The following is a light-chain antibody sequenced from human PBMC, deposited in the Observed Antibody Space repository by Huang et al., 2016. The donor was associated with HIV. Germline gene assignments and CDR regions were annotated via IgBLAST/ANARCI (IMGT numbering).Light chain of an antibody. J-gene: IGKJ4*01. CDR3: QQRSNWPPLT. Sequence: EIVLTQSPATLSLSPGERATLSCRASQSVSSYLAWYQQKSGQAPRLLIYDAANRATGIPARLCGSGSGTDFTLTISSLEPEDVAVYYCQQRSNWPPLTFGGGTKVEIK. CDR2: DAA. V-gene: IGKV3-11*01. CDR1: QSVSSY.